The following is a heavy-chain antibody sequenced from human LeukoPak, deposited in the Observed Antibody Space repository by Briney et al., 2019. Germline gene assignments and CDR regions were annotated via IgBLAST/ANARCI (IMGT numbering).Heavy chain of an antibody. Sequence: PGGSLRLSCAASGFIFNRYDMHWVRRAPGKGLEWVAFLRSDGSKKYHADSVKGRFTVSRDNSKDTAYLQMNSLKIEDTAMYYCARGRIHITMVRGVPGGAFDIWGQGTMVTVSS. CDR3: ARGRIHITMVRGVPGGAFDI. J-gene: IGHJ3*02. D-gene: IGHD3-10*01. CDR1: GFIFNRYD. V-gene: IGHV3-30*02. CDR2: LRSDGSKK.